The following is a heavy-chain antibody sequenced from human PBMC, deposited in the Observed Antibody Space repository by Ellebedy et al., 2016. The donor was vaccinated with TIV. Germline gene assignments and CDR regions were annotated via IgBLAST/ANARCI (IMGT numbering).Heavy chain of an antibody. CDR3: ARVIGVAAAGTPAFDV. V-gene: IGHV3-33*01. CDR1: GFTFSSYG. J-gene: IGHJ3*01. D-gene: IGHD6-19*01. Sequence: GGSLRLSCAASGFTFSSYGMHWVRQAPGKGLEWVAVIWYDGSNKYYADSVKGRFTISRDNSKNTLFLQMTSLRDEDTALYYCARVIGVAAAGTPAFDVWGQGTLVTVS. CDR2: IWYDGSNK.